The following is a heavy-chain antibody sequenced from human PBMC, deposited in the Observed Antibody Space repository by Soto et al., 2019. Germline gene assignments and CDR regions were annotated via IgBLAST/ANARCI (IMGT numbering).Heavy chain of an antibody. D-gene: IGHD2-15*01. Sequence: QVQLVQSGAEGKKTGASVKVSCKASGYTFTSYDINWVRQATGQGLEWMGWMNPNSGNTGYAQKLQDRVTMTRSNSTSTAYVERSSLMSQVLAVSYSARGRACSGMGVWGQGTTVSVSS. V-gene: IGHV1-8*01. CDR3: ARGRACSGMGV. CDR2: MNPNSGNT. J-gene: IGHJ6*02. CDR1: GYTFTSYD.